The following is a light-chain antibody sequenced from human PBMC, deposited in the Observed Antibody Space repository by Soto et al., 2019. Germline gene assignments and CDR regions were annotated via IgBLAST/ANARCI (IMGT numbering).Light chain of an antibody. CDR1: QSVSSY. CDR3: HQYGSSPPIT. CDR2: GAS. J-gene: IGKJ5*01. Sequence: EIVLTQSPATLSLSPGEGATLSCRASQSVSSYLAWYQQKPGQAPRLLIYGASSRATGIPDRFSGGGSGTDFTLTISRLEPEDFAVYYCHQYGSSPPITFGQGTRLEIK. V-gene: IGKV3-20*01.